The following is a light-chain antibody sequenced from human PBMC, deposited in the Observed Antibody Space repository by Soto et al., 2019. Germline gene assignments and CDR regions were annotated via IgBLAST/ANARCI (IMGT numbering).Light chain of an antibody. Sequence: QSALTQPRSVSGSPGQSVTISCTGTSSDVGGYNYVSWYQQHPGKAPKLMSYDVSKRPSGVPDRFSGSKSGNTASLTISGLQAEDEADYYCCSHAGSYTFVFGTGTKVTVL. CDR2: DVS. CDR3: CSHAGSYTFV. V-gene: IGLV2-11*01. CDR1: SSDVGGYNY. J-gene: IGLJ1*01.